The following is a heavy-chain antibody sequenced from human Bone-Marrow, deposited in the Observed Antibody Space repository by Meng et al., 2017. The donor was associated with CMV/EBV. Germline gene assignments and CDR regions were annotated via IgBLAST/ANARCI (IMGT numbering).Heavy chain of an antibody. Sequence: GESLKISCVASGFTFSTSWIHWVRQAPGKGPVWVSIINTDGSITRYVDSVKGRFTISRDNSKNTLYLQMNSLRAEDTAVYYCAKDHADIVVVPAAHRLGGDAFDIWGQGTMVTVSS. CDR2: INTDGSIT. CDR1: GFTFSTSW. CDR3: AKDHADIVVVPAAHRLGGDAFDI. J-gene: IGHJ3*02. D-gene: IGHD2-2*01. V-gene: IGHV3-74*01.